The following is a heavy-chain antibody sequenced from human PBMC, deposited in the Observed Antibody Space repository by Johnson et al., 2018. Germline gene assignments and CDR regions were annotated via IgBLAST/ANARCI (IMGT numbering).Heavy chain of an antibody. CDR2: ISYEVSNK. J-gene: IGHJ3*02. Sequence: QVQLVESGGGVVQPGRSLRLSCAASGFSFSNYGMHWVRQAPGKGLEWVAVISYEVSNKYYADSVKGRFTISRDNSKNTLYLQMNSLRTQDTAVYYCAKYHDGNSGAFDIWGQGTMVTVSS. D-gene: IGHD4-23*01. CDR3: AKYHDGNSGAFDI. V-gene: IGHV3-30*18. CDR1: GFSFSNYG.